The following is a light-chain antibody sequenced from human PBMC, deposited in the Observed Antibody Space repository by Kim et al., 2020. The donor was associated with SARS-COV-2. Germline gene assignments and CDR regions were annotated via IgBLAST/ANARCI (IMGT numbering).Light chain of an antibody. Sequence: QAVVTQEPSLTVSPGGTVTLTCASNTGAVTSGYYPNWFQQKPGQAPRSLIYSTTNTHSWTPARFSGSLLEGKAALTLSGVQPEDEAEYYCLLYFGGAQVFGAGTQLTVL. CDR1: TGAVTSGYY. J-gene: IGLJ2*01. CDR2: STT. V-gene: IGLV7-43*01. CDR3: LLYFGGAQV.